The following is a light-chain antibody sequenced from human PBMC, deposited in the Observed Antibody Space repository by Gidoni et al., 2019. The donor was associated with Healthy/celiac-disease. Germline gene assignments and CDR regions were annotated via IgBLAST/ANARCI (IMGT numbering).Light chain of an antibody. Sequence: EIVMMQSPATLSVSPGERATLSCRASQSVSSNLAWYQQKPGQAPRLLIYGASTRATGIPARFRGSGSGTEFTLTISSLQSEDFAVYYCQQYNNWPRTFGQXTKVEIK. CDR2: GAS. CDR3: QQYNNWPRT. CDR1: QSVSSN. J-gene: IGKJ1*01. V-gene: IGKV3-15*01.